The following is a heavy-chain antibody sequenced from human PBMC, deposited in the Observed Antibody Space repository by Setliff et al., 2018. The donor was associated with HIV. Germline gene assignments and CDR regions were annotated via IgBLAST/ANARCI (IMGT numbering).Heavy chain of an antibody. V-gene: IGHV1-18*01. D-gene: IGHD6-19*01. CDR3: ARDFFSSGWYEYLQH. J-gene: IGHJ1*01. Sequence: ASVKVSCKASGYSFANYGLSWVRQAPGQGLEWMGWISPNNGNTDYAQRLQGRVTMTTDTSTSTAYMELRSLRSDDTAVYYCARDFFSSGWYEYLQHWGQGTLVTVSS. CDR1: GYSFANYG. CDR2: ISPNNGNT.